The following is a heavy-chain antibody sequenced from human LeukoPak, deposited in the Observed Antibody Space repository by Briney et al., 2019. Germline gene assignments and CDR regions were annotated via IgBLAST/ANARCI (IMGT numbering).Heavy chain of an antibody. CDR2: ISAYNGNT. CDR1: GYTFTSYG. V-gene: IGHV1-18*01. J-gene: IGHJ5*02. D-gene: IGHD3-10*01. CDR3: ARNRDSKLWFGERDPSPFDP. Sequence: ASVKVSCKASGYTFTSYGISWVRQAPGQGLEWMGWISAYNGNTNYAQKLQGRVTMTIDTSTSTAYMELRSLRSDDTAVYYCARNRDSKLWFGERDPSPFDPWGQGTLVTVSS.